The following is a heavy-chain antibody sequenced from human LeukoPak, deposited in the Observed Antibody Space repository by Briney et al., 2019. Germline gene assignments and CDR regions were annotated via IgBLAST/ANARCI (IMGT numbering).Heavy chain of an antibody. D-gene: IGHD2-15*01. J-gene: IGHJ4*02. CDR3: ARLPYCSGGSCYFDY. V-gene: IGHV4-34*01. CDR1: GGSFSGYY. Sequence: SETLSLTCAVYGGSFSGYYWSWIQQPPGKGLEWIGEINHSGSTNYNPSLKSRVTMSVDTSKHQFSLKLSSVTAADTAVYYCARLPYCSGGSCYFDYWGQGTLVTVSS. CDR2: INHSGST.